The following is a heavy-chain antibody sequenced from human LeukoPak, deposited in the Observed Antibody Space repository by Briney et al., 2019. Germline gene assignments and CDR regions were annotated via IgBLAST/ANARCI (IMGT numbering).Heavy chain of an antibody. CDR2: MSPNSGNT. V-gene: IGHV1-8*01. Sequence: ASVKVSCKASGYTFTSYDINWVRQATGQGLEWMGWMSPNSGNTGYAQKFQGRVTMTRNTSISTAYMELSSPRSEDTAVYYCARVVWDIVVVPAAWFDPWGQGTLVTVSS. CDR1: GYTFTSYD. J-gene: IGHJ5*02. CDR3: ARVVWDIVVVPAAWFDP. D-gene: IGHD2-2*01.